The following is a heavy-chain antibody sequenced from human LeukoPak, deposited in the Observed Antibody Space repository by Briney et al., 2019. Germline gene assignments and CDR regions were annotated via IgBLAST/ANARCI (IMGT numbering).Heavy chain of an antibody. CDR3: ARERIAAAGRGSFDY. CDR1: GGSISSYY. V-gene: IGHV4-59*01. J-gene: IGHJ4*02. CDR2: IYYSGST. Sequence: SETLSLTCTVSGGSISSYYWSWIRQPPGKGLEWIGYIYYSGSTNYNPSLKSRVTISVDTSKNQFCLKLSSVTAADTAVYYCARERIAAAGRGSFDYWGQGTLVTVSS. D-gene: IGHD6-13*01.